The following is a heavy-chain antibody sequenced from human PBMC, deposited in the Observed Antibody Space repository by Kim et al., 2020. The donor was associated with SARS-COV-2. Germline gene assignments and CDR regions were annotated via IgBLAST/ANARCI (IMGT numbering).Heavy chain of an antibody. CDR2: ISWNSGSI. D-gene: IGHD3-3*01. CDR3: AKDQRYYDFWGGGFDY. V-gene: IGHV3-9*01. J-gene: IGHJ4*01. Sequence: GGSLRLSCAASGFTFDDYAMHWVRQAPGKGLEWVSGISWNSGSIGYADSVKGRFTISRDNAKNSLYLQMNSLRAEDTALYYCAKDQRYYDFWGGGFDYGG. CDR1: GFTFDDYA.